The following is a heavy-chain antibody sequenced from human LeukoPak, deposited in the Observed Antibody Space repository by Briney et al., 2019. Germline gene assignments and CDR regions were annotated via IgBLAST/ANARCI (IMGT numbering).Heavy chain of an antibody. V-gene: IGHV3-53*01. D-gene: IGHD3-10*01. Sequence: GGSLRLSCAASGFIVSSYHMSWVRQAPGKGLEWVSVIYSGGNTYYADSVKGRFTISRDNSKNTLYLQMDSLRGEDTAVYYCVRAPGATWGQGTLVTVSP. CDR1: GFIVSSYH. J-gene: IGHJ5*02. CDR3: VRAPGAT. CDR2: IYSGGNT.